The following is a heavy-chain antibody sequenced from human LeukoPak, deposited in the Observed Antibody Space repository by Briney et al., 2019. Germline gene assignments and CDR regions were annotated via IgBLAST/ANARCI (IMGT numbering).Heavy chain of an antibody. J-gene: IGHJ2*01. CDR1: GGSFSSYY. CDR3: AAFRTSSFYWFFDL. Sequence: SETLSLTCTVSGGSFSSYYWSWIRQPPGRGLELIGYVFDNGNTNYKPSLKSRVTISIDTSKNQFSLQLSSVTAADTAVYYCAAFRTSSFYWFFDLWSRGTLVTVSS. D-gene: IGHD2-2*01. CDR2: VFDNGNT. V-gene: IGHV4-59*01.